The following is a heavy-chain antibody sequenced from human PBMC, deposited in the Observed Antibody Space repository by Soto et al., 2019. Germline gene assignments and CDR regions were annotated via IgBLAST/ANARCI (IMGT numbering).Heavy chain of an antibody. D-gene: IGHD1-20*01. CDR1: GYSFTSYW. J-gene: IGHJ6*03. V-gene: IGHV5-51*01. Sequence: GESLKISCKGSGYSFTSYWIGWVRQMPGKGLEWMGIIYPGDSDTRYSPSFQGQVTISADQSISTAYLQWSSLKASDTAMYYCARQFDPGMDAYYYYYMDVWGKGTTVTVSS. CDR3: ARQFDPGMDAYYYYYMDV. CDR2: IYPGDSDT.